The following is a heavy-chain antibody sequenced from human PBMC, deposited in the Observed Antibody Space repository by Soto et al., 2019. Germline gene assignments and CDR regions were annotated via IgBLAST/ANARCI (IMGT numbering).Heavy chain of an antibody. CDR1: GFTSSSYA. J-gene: IGHJ4*02. CDR2: ISGSGGST. Sequence: EVQLLESGGGLVQPGGSLRLSCAASGFTSSSYAMSWVRQAPGKGLEWVSAISGSGGSTYYADSVKGRFTISRDNSKNTLYLQMNSLRAEDTAVYYCARPNGYQLRPFDSWGQGPLVTVSS. D-gene: IGHD2-2*01. CDR3: ARPNGYQLRPFDS. V-gene: IGHV3-23*01.